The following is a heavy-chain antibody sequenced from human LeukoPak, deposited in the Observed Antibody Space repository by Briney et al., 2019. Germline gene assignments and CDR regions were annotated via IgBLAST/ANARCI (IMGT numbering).Heavy chain of an antibody. CDR2: THPSGNT. CDR3: ARKAPKKGWFDP. V-gene: IGHV4-4*09. Sequence: PSETLSLTRTVSAGSNNSYYWSWIRQPPGKGLEWIGYTHPSGNTNYSPSLKSRVTISIDTSRNQFSLKLSSVTAADTAVYFCARKAPKKGWFDPWGQGTLVTVSS. CDR1: AGSNNSYY. J-gene: IGHJ5*02.